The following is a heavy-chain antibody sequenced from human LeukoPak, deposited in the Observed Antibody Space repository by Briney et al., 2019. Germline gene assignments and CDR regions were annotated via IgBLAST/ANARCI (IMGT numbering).Heavy chain of an antibody. D-gene: IGHD1-14*01. Sequence: GGSLRLSCAASGFTFSSYAMSWVRQAPGKGLEWVSVISGSGGSTNYADSVTGRFTISRDHSKNTLYLQMTRLRDEDTAVNYCAEGGEPYWGQGTLVTVSS. V-gene: IGHV3-23*01. CDR1: GFTFSSYA. J-gene: IGHJ4*02. CDR3: AEGGEPY. CDR2: ISGSGGST.